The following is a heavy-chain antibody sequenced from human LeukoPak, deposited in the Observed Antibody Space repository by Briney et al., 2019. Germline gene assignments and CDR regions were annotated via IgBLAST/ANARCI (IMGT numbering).Heavy chain of an antibody. D-gene: IGHD4-17*01. J-gene: IGHJ3*02. Sequence: GGSLRLSCAASGFTFDDYIMHWVRQAPGKGLEWVSLISWDGGSTYYADSVKGRFTISRDNSKNSLYLQMNSLRAEDTALYYCAKDIGCGDYLEAFDIWGQGTMVTVSS. CDR1: GFTFDDYI. CDR3: AKDIGCGDYLEAFDI. V-gene: IGHV3-43D*03. CDR2: ISWDGGST.